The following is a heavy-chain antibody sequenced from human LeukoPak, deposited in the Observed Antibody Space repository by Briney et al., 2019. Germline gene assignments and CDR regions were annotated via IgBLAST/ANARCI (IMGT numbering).Heavy chain of an antibody. Sequence: SVKVSCKAPGGSFGRYAIHWVRQAPGQGLEWMGGIVPILGTANYAQKFQGRVTITADESTSTAYMELSSLRSEDTAVYYCARGVDTAMVTPYFDYWGQGTLVTVSS. CDR3: ARGVDTAMVTPYFDY. D-gene: IGHD5-18*01. CDR2: IVPILGTA. V-gene: IGHV1-69*13. CDR1: GGSFGRYA. J-gene: IGHJ4*02.